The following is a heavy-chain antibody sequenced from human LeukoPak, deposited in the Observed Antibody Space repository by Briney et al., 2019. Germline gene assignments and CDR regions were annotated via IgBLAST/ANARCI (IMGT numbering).Heavy chain of an antibody. Sequence: GGSLRLSCAASGFTLRNYDMNWVRQAPGKGLEWVSYISGSGTHKFYADSVRGRFTISSDSATNSLYLQIISLRVEDTAVYYCAREGPGAEQDFWGQGTLVTVSS. J-gene: IGHJ4*02. CDR1: GFTLRNYD. D-gene: IGHD1/OR15-1a*01. CDR3: AREGPGAEQDF. CDR2: ISGSGTHK. V-gene: IGHV3-48*03.